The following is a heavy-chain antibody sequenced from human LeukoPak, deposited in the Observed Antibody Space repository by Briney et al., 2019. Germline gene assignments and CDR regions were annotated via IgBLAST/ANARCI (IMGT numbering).Heavy chain of an antibody. J-gene: IGHJ4*02. V-gene: IGHV3-48*01. CDR2: ISSSSSTI. CDR1: GFTFSSYS. CDR3: ARGDTYYDSSGYYYGDY. Sequence: AGGSLRLSCAASGFTFSSYSMNWVRQAPGKGLEWVSYISSSSSTIYYADSVKGRFTISRDNAKNSLYLQMNSLRAEDTAVYYCARGDTYYDSSGYYYGDYWGQGTLVTVSS. D-gene: IGHD3-22*01.